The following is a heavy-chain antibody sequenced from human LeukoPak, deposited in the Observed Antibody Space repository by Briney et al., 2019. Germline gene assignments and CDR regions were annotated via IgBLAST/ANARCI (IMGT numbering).Heavy chain of an antibody. CDR1: GYSFTNYW. J-gene: IGHJ4*02. CDR3: ARQTHCRADSCIDY. V-gene: IGHV5-51*01. D-gene: IGHD2-21*02. Sequence: GESLKISCEGSGYSFTNYWIGWVRQMPGKGLEWMGIIYPRDSETTYSPSFQGQVTISADKNMNIAYLQWSSLKASDTAMYFCARQTHCRADSCIDYWGQGTLVTVSS. CDR2: IYPRDSET.